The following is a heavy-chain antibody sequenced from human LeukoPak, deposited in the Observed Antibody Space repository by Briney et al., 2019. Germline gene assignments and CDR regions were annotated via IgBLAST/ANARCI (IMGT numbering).Heavy chain of an antibody. CDR2: ITHDGRNK. J-gene: IGHJ4*02. CDR1: GVTFSHCG. CDR3: ARDGSGRDIDY. Sequence: GGSLRLSCTASGVTFSHCGWHWVRQAPGKGLVWVALITHDGRNKHYADSVKGRFTISRDDSKKTVYLEMTSLRVEDTAIYYCARDGSGRDIDYWGQGTLVTVSS. D-gene: IGHD1-26*01. V-gene: IGHV3-30*12.